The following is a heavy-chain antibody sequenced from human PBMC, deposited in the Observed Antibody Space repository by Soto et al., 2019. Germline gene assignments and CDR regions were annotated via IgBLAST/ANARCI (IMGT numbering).Heavy chain of an antibody. V-gene: IGHV1-46*01. Sequence: ASVKVSCKASGYTFTSYGISWVRQAPGQGLEWMGLINPSAGSTAFAQRFQGRVTMARDTSTSTVYMELSSLRSEDTAVYYCARVYVSGSYRNRLFDWYFVLWGCGTVVTGSS. CDR1: GYTFTSYG. J-gene: IGHJ2*01. CDR3: ARVYVSGSYRNRLFDWYFVL. CDR2: INPSAGST. D-gene: IGHD3-10*01.